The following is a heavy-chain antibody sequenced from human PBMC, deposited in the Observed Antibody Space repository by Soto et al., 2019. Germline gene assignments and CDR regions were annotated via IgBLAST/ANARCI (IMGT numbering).Heavy chain of an antibody. CDR3: AREVVAATKGTTLKYFQH. D-gene: IGHD2-15*01. Sequence: SETLSLTCAVYGGSFSGYYWSWIRQPPGKGLEWIGEINHSGSTNYNPSLKSRVTISVDTSKNQFSLKLSSVTAADTAVYYCAREVVAATKGTTLKYFQHWGQGTLVTVSS. J-gene: IGHJ1*01. CDR1: GGSFSGYY. CDR2: INHSGST. V-gene: IGHV4-34*01.